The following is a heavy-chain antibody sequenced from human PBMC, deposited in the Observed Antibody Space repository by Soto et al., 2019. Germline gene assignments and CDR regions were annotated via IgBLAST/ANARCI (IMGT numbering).Heavy chain of an antibody. J-gene: IGHJ4*02. CDR1: GFTFSSHA. CDR3: ARDRVVAGSGETDY. D-gene: IGHD6-19*01. V-gene: IGHV3-30*04. Sequence: QVQLVESGGGVVQPGRSLRLSCAASGFTFSSHAMHWVRLAPGKGLEWVVVISYDGKKEFYADSVKGRFTISRDNSKNTLYLQMNSLRAEDTAVYYCARDRVVAGSGETDYWGQGTLVTVSS. CDR2: ISYDGKKE.